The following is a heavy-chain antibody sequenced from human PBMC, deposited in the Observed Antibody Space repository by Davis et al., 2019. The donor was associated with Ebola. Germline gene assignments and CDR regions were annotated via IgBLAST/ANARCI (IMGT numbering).Heavy chain of an antibody. J-gene: IGHJ4*02. V-gene: IGHV1-18*01. CDR2: ISAYNGNT. CDR1: GYTFTSYG. Sequence: AASVKVSCKASGYTFTSYGISWVRQAPGQGLEWMGWISAYNGNTNYAQKLQGRVTVTTDTSTSTAYMELSSLRSEDTAVYYCARAPLLYSGYDLRHFDYWGQGTLVTVSS. D-gene: IGHD5-12*01. CDR3: ARAPLLYSGYDLRHFDY.